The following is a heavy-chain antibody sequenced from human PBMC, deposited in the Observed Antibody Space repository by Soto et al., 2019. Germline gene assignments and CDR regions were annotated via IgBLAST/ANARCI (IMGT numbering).Heavy chain of an antibody. CDR3: AHPVGLGGLLAY. CDR1: GFSLTTSGVG. V-gene: IGHV2-5*02. CDR2: IYGDDDK. Sequence: QITLKESGPALVKPTQTLTLTCSFSGFSLTTSGVGVGWIRQPPGKALEWLALIYGDDDKHYNSSLKSRLTITKDTFKNQVVLTMSTVDPVGPGTYFCAHPVGLGGLLAYWGQGTLVTVSS. D-gene: IGHD3-16*01. J-gene: IGHJ4*02.